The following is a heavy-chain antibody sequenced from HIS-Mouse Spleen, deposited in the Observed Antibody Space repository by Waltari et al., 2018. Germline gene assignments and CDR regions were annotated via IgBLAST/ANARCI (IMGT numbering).Heavy chain of an antibody. J-gene: IGHJ2*01. CDR3: AREIPYSSSWYDWYFDL. V-gene: IGHV4-39*07. Sequence: QLQLQESGPGLVKPSETLSLTCTVSGGSISSSSYYWGWIRQPPGKGLAWIGSIDYSGSTYYNPSIKSRVTIAVDTAKNQVSLKLSSVTAADTAVYYCAREIPYSSSWYDWYFDLWGRGTLVTVSS. CDR1: GGSISSSSYY. CDR2: IDYSGST. D-gene: IGHD6-13*01.